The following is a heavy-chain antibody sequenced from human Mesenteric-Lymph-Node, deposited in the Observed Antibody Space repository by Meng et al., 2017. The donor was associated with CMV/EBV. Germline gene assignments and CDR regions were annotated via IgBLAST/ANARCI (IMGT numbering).Heavy chain of an antibody. V-gene: IGHV4-39*07. D-gene: IGHD2-15*01. Sequence: QLQLQESGPGLVKPSETLSLTCTVSGGSISSSSYYWSWIRQPPGKGLEWIGEINHSGVPNYNPSLKSRVTISLDRSKNQFSLKLSSVTAEDTAVYYCVRGSDIPVNNYWGQGTLVTVSS. CDR2: INHSGVP. CDR3: VRGSDIPVNNY. CDR1: GGSISSSSYY. J-gene: IGHJ4*02.